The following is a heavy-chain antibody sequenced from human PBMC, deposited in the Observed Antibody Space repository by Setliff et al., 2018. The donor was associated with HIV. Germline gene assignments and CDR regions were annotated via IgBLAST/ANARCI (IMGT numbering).Heavy chain of an antibody. Sequence: PGGSLRLSCAASGFTFFSYEMNWVRQAPGKGLEWVAVIWYDGSNKYYADSVKGRFTISRDNSKNTLYLQMNSLRAEDTAVYYCARMGSRGVAQPLLYHFEYWGQGTLVTVSS. CDR3: ARMGSRGVAQPLLYHFEY. J-gene: IGHJ4*02. CDR2: IWYDGSNK. D-gene: IGHD2-2*02. V-gene: IGHV3-33*08. CDR1: GFTFFSYE.